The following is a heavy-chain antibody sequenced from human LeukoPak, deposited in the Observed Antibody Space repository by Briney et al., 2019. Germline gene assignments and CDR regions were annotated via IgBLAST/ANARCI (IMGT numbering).Heavy chain of an antibody. J-gene: IGHJ4*02. D-gene: IGHD6-19*01. CDR2: ISGGSSYI. V-gene: IGHV3-21*01. CDR1: GFTFSSYT. CDR3: ARGRPLLYSSGWSSDY. Sequence: PGGSLRLSCAASGFTFSSYTINWVRRTPGKGLEWVSSISGGSSYIYYADSVRGRFTISRDNAKNSLYLQANSLRAEDTAVYYCARGRPLLYSSGWSSDYWGQGALVTVSS.